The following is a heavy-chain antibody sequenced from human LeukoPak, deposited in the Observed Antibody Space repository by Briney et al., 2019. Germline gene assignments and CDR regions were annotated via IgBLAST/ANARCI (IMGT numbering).Heavy chain of an antibody. V-gene: IGHV3-23*01. CDR2: ISGRGGST. D-gene: IGHD1-1*01. CDR3: AKARYNWNDGDYYFDY. J-gene: IGHJ4*02. Sequence: GGSLRLSCAACGFTFSSYAMSWVRQAPGKGREWVSAISGRGGSTYYADSVKGRFTISRDNSKNTLYLQMNSLRAEDTAVYYCAKARYNWNDGDYYFDYWGQGTLVTVSS. CDR1: GFTFSSYA.